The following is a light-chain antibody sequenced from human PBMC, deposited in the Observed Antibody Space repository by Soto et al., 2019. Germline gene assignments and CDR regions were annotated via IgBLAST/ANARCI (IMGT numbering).Light chain of an antibody. J-gene: IGLJ1*01. CDR1: SSDVGGYNY. Sequence: QSALTQPASVSGSPGQSITISCTGTSSDVGGYNYVSWYQQHPGKAPKLMIYDVSNRPSGVSNRFSGSKSGNTASLTISELQAEDEADYYCSSYTSSSTLYVLGTGTKVTVL. V-gene: IGLV2-14*01. CDR2: DVS. CDR3: SSYTSSSTLYV.